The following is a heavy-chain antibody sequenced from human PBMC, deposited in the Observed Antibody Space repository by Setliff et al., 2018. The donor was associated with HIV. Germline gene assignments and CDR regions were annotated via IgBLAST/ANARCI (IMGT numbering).Heavy chain of an antibody. D-gene: IGHD3-10*02. CDR3: ARGQKMYFMITMLGGYYYYHMDV. CDR2: ISAYNGNT. J-gene: IGHJ6*02. CDR1: GYTFTSFG. V-gene: IGHV1-18*01. Sequence: ASVKVSCKASGYTFTSFGISWVRQAPGQGLEWMGRISAYNGNTDHAQRLQGRVTMTRDTSTSTIYMELNSLTSEDTAVYYCARGQKMYFMITMLGGYYYYHMDVWGQGTTVTVSS.